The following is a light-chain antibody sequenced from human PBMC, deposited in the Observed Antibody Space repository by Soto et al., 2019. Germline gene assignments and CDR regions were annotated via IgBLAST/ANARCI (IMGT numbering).Light chain of an antibody. CDR1: QTISSW. J-gene: IGKJ1*01. V-gene: IGKV1-5*03. Sequence: DIQMTQSPSTLSGSVGDRVTITCRASQTISSWLAWYQQKPGKAPNLLIYKASYLASGVPSRFSGGGSGTEFTLTISSLQPDDFATYYCQQYSSYWTFGQGTKVE. CDR2: KAS. CDR3: QQYSSYWT.